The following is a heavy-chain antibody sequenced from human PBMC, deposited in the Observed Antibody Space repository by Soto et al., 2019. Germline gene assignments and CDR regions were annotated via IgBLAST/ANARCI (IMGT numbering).Heavy chain of an antibody. D-gene: IGHD1-26*01. V-gene: IGHV4-30-4*01. Sequence: PYLTLTLPCAFSGSSIGSGAFYWRCIRQPPGKGLEWIGYIYYSGSTYYSPSLRSRVARSLGTSNNQFSLKLSSVTAADTAVYYRDTGGATVGANYGDYGGKGTRVTSAS. CDR2: IYYSGST. J-gene: IGHJ4*02. CDR1: GSSIGSGAFY. CDR3: DTGGATVGANYGDY.